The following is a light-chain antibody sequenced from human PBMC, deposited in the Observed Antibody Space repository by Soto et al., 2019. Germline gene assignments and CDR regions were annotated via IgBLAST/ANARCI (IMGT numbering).Light chain of an antibody. V-gene: IGLV2-14*01. CDR2: EVS. CDR3: SSRTTSSAYV. J-gene: IGLJ1*01. CDR1: SSDIGAYYS. Sequence: QSALTQPASVSGSPGQSITISCTGTSSDIGAYYSVSWYQQHPGKAPKLMIYEVSNRPSGVSNRFSASKSGTTASLTISGLQAEDEADYYCSSRTTSSAYVFGTGTKVTVL.